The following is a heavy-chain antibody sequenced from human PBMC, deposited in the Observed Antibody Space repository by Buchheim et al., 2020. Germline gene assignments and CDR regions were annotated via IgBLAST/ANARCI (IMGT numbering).Heavy chain of an antibody. CDR1: GGSISSSSYY. CDR2: IYYSGST. J-gene: IGHJ4*02. Sequence: QLQLQESGPGLVKPSETLSLTCTVSGGSISSSSYYWGWIRQPPGKGLEWIGSIYYSGSTYYNPSLESRVTISVDTSKNQFSLKLSSVTAADTAVYYCARTPGIAAAGTGDYWGQGTL. D-gene: IGHD6-13*01. V-gene: IGHV4-39*07. CDR3: ARTPGIAAAGTGDY.